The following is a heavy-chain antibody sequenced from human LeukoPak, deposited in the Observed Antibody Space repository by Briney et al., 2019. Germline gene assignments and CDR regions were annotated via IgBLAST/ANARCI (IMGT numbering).Heavy chain of an antibody. Sequence: SETLSLTCTVSGGSISSGDYYWSWIRQPAGKGLEWIGRIYHSGSTNDNPSLKSRVTMSVDTSKNQFSLRLRSVTAADTAVYFCARDVGAGIAAAFDYWGQGILVIVSS. CDR2: IYHSGST. V-gene: IGHV4-61*02. J-gene: IGHJ4*02. D-gene: IGHD6-13*01. CDR3: ARDVGAGIAAAFDY. CDR1: GGSISSGDYY.